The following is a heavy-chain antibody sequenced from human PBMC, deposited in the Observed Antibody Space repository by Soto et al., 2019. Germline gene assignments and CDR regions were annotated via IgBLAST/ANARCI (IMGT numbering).Heavy chain of an antibody. CDR1: GGSISSYY. D-gene: IGHD3-3*01. CDR3: AKYASDFWIGYTRRYYYYGMDV. Sequence: SETLSLTCTVSGGSISSYYWSWIRQPPGKGLEWVGYIYYSGSTNYNPSLKSRGSISVDTSKNQFSLKLSSVTAADTAVYSCAKYASDFWIGYTRRYYYYGMDVWGQGATVTVSS. V-gene: IGHV4-59*01. CDR2: IYYSGST. J-gene: IGHJ6*02.